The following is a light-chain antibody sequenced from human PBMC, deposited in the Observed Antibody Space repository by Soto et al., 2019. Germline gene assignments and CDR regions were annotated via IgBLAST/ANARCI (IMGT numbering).Light chain of an antibody. CDR2: DAS. Sequence: EIVLTQSPGTLSLSPGERATLSCRASQSVSNTYLAWYQQKPGQAPRLLIYDASSRATGIPDRFSGSGSATDFTLTISRLEPEDFALYYCQQYNDWPLTFGQGTKVEI. J-gene: IGKJ1*01. CDR1: QSVSNTY. V-gene: IGKV3-20*01. CDR3: QQYNDWPLT.